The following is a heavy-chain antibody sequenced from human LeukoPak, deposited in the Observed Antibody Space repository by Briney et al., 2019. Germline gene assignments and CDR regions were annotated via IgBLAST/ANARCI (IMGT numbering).Heavy chain of an antibody. V-gene: IGHV3-48*03. Sequence: PGGSLRLSCAASGFTFSNYEMNWVRPAPGKGRGWGSYICSSGSTIYYADSVKGRFTISRDNAKNTRYLQMNSLRAEDTAVYYCAQIYTYGSSQFDYWGQGTLVTVSS. D-gene: IGHD5-18*01. CDR1: GFTFSNYE. CDR3: AQIYTYGSSQFDY. J-gene: IGHJ4*02. CDR2: ICSSGSTI.